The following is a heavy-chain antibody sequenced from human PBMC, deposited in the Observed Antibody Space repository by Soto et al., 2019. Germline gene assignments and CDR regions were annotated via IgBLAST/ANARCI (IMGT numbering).Heavy chain of an antibody. V-gene: IGHV4-31*03. CDR1: GGSISSGGYY. Sequence: PSETLSLTCTVSGGSISSGGYYWSWIRQHPGKGLEWIGYIYYSGSTYYNPSLKSRVTISVDTSKNQFSLKLSSVTAADTAVYYCASTTMVRGVINAWFDPWGQGTLVTVSS. CDR2: IYYSGST. CDR3: ASTTMVRGVINAWFDP. D-gene: IGHD3-10*01. J-gene: IGHJ5*02.